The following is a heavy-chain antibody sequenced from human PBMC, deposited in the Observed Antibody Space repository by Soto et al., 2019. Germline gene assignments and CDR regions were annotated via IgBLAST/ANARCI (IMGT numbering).Heavy chain of an antibody. V-gene: IGHV4-31*03. CDR1: GGSISSGGLY. Sequence: QVQLQESGPGLVKPSQTLSLTCTVSGGSISSGGLYWSWIRQHPGKGREWIGYIFYSGSTYYNPSLKSRVSISVDTSKNQFSLKLSSVTAADTAVYYCVREEGGGYDHRWFDPWGQGTLVTVSS. D-gene: IGHD5-12*01. J-gene: IGHJ5*02. CDR2: IFYSGST. CDR3: VREEGGGYDHRWFDP.